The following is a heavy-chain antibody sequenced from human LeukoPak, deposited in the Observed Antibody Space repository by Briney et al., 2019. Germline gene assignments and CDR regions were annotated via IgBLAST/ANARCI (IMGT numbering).Heavy chain of an antibody. CDR3: ARAGYSSSWYNPTYYYYMDV. Sequence: EASVKVSCKASGYTFTSYGISWVRQAPGQGLEWMGWISAYNGNTNYAQKLQGRVIMTTDTSTSTAYMELRSLRSDDTAVYYCARAGYSSSWYNPTYYYYMDVWGKGTTVTVSS. V-gene: IGHV1-18*01. D-gene: IGHD6-13*01. CDR2: ISAYNGNT. CDR1: GYTFTSYG. J-gene: IGHJ6*03.